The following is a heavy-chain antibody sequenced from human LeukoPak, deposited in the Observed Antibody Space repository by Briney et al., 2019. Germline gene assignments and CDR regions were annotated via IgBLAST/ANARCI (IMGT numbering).Heavy chain of an antibody. CDR3: ASEGPGPIDAFDI. CDR2: ISSSSSTI. V-gene: IGHV3-48*04. CDR1: GFTFSSYS. J-gene: IGHJ3*02. Sequence: GGSLRLSCAASGFTFSSYSMNWVRQAPGKGLEWVSYISSSSSTIYYADSVKGRFTISRDNAKNSLYLQMNSLRAEDTAVYYCASEGPGPIDAFDIWGQGTMVTVSS. D-gene: IGHD1-1*01.